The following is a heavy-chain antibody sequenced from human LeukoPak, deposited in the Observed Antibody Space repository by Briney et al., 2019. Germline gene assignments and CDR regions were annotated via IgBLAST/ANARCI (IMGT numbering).Heavy chain of an antibody. D-gene: IGHD4-11*01. CDR1: GFTVSSNY. V-gene: IGHV3-53*01. CDR3: ARETYSNYLYYFDY. J-gene: IGHJ4*02. CDR2: IYSDGST. Sequence: GGSLRLSCAASGFTVSSNYMSWVRQAPGKGLEWVSVIYSDGSTYYADSVKGRFTISRDSSKNTLYLQMNSLRAEDTAVYYCARETYSNYLYYFDYWGQGTLVAVSS.